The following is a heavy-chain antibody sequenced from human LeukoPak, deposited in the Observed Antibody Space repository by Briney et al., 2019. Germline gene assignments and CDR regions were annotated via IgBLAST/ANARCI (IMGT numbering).Heavy chain of an antibody. Sequence: PSETLSLTCTVSGGPISSSSYYWGWIRQPPGKGLEWIGSIYYSGSTCYNPSLKSRVTISVDTSKNQFSLKLSSVTAADTAVYYCARGRRHFDYWGQGTLVTVSS. CDR3: ARGRRHFDY. CDR2: IYYSGST. J-gene: IGHJ4*02. CDR1: GGPISSSSYY. V-gene: IGHV4-39*01.